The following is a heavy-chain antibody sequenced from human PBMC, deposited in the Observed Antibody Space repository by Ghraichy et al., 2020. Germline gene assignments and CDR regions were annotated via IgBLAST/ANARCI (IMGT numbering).Heavy chain of an antibody. CDR1: GFSLSTSGVG. CDR2: IYWDDDK. D-gene: IGHD4-17*01. V-gene: IGHV2-5*02. Sequence: GPTLVKPTQTLTLTCTFSGFSLSTSGVGVGWIRQPPGKALEWLALIYWDDDKRYSPSLKSRLTITKDTSKNQVVLTMTNMDPVDTATYYCAHRRSDDYGDSYGMDVWGQGTTVTVSS. CDR3: AHRRSDDYGDSYGMDV. J-gene: IGHJ6*02.